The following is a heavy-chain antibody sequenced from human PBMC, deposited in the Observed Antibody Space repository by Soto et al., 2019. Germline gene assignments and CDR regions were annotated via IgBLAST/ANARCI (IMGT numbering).Heavy chain of an antibody. D-gene: IGHD3-3*01. Sequence: QVQLVQSGAEVKKPGASVKVSCKASGYTLTAHYIHWVRQAPGQGLEWMGWINPNSGGTNYAQQFQGWVTMTRDTSISTAYMELSRLTSGDTAVYYCARYDFWSGSFDYWGQGTLVTVSS. CDR3: ARYDFWSGSFDY. CDR1: GYTLTAHY. V-gene: IGHV1-2*04. CDR2: INPNSGGT. J-gene: IGHJ4*02.